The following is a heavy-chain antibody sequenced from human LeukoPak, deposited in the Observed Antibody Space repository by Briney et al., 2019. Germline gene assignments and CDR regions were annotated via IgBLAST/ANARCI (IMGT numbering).Heavy chain of an antibody. CDR3: AKDMRQQLSYVDY. CDR1: GFTFSSYA. D-gene: IGHD6-13*01. V-gene: IGHV3-30-3*01. J-gene: IGHJ4*02. CDR2: ISYDGSNK. Sequence: GGSLRLSCAASGFTFSSYAMHWVRQAPGKGLEWVAVISYDGSNKYYADSVKGRFTISRDNSKNTLYLQMNSLRAEDTALYYCAKDMRQQLSYVDYWGQGTLVTVSS.